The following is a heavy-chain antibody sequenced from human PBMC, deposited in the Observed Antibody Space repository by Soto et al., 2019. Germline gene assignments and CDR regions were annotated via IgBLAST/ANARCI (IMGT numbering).Heavy chain of an antibody. Sequence: GGSLRLSCAAYGFTFSSYAMHWVRQAPGKGLEWVAVISYDGSNKYYADSVKGRFTISRDNSKNTLYLQMNSLRAEDTAVYYCARDPSKVRGVNSYYYYGMDVWGQGTTVTVSS. V-gene: IGHV3-30-3*01. J-gene: IGHJ6*02. D-gene: IGHD3-10*01. CDR3: ARDPSKVRGVNSYYYYGMDV. CDR2: ISYDGSNK. CDR1: GFTFSSYA.